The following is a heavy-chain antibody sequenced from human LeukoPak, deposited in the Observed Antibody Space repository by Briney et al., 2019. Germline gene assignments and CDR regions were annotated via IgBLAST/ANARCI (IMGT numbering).Heavy chain of an antibody. J-gene: IGHJ6*02. V-gene: IGHV1-18*01. CDR1: GYTFTSYG. CDR3: AREQIRYYYYGMDV. Sequence: ASVKVSCKASGYTFTSYGISWVRQAPGQGLEWMGWISAYNGNTNYAQKLQGRVTTTTDTSTSTAYMELRSLRSDDTAVYYCAREQIRYYYYGMDVWGQGTTVTVSS. CDR2: ISAYNGNT.